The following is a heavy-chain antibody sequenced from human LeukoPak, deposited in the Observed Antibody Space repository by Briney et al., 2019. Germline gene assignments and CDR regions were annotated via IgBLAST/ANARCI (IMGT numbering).Heavy chain of an antibody. CDR3: ARDRDYAFDY. V-gene: IGHV3-48*02. Sequence: GGSLRLSCAASGFAFSSYAMSWVRQPPGKGLEWVSYINRISNIIDYADSVKGRFTISTDNAKNSLYLQMNSLRDEDTAVYYCARDRDYAFDYWGQGTLVTVSS. D-gene: IGHD4-17*01. J-gene: IGHJ4*02. CDR1: GFAFSSYA. CDR2: INRISNII.